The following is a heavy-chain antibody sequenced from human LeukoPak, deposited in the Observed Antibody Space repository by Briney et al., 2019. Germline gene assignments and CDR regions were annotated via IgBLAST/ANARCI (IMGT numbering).Heavy chain of an antibody. CDR2: IYPGDSDT. D-gene: IGHD2-2*02. CDR3: ARHIDTDNAFDI. Sequence: GESLKISCKGSGYSFTTNWIAWGRQMPGKGVEGMGIIYPGDSDTRYSPSFQGQVTISADKSISTAYLQWSSLKASDTAMYYCARHIDTDNAFDIWGQGTMVTVSS. V-gene: IGHV5-51*01. CDR1: GYSFTTNW. J-gene: IGHJ3*02.